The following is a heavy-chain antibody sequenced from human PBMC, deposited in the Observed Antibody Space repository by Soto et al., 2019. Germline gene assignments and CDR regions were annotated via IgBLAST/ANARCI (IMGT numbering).Heavy chain of an antibody. V-gene: IGHV3-9*01. J-gene: IGHJ5*02. CDR3: AKDIYSSSFGWFDP. D-gene: IGHD6-6*01. CDR1: GFTFDDYA. Sequence: EVQLVESGGGLVQPGRSLRLSCAASGFTFDDYAMHWVRQAPGKGLEWVSGISWNSGSIGYADSVKGRFTISRDNATNSLYLQMNSLRAEDTALYYCAKDIYSSSFGWFDPWGQGTLVTVSS. CDR2: ISWNSGSI.